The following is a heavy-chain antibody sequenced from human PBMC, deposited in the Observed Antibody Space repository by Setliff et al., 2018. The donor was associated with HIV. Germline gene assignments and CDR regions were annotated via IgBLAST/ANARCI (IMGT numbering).Heavy chain of an antibody. CDR3: ARANLYSSGPLDY. Sequence: SETLSLTCTVSGGSISSGSYYWSWIRQPAGKGLEWIGRIYTSGSTNYNPSLKSRVTISVDTSKNQFSLRLTFLAAADTAVYFCARANLYSSGPLDYWGQGRLVTVSS. CDR2: IYTSGST. V-gene: IGHV4-61*02. D-gene: IGHD6-19*01. J-gene: IGHJ4*02. CDR1: GGSISSGSYY.